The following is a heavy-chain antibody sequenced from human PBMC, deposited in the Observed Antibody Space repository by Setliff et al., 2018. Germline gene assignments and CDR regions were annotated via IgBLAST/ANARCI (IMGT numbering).Heavy chain of an antibody. D-gene: IGHD3-3*01. CDR3: ASPRRDDLDSPFDAFDI. V-gene: IGHV4-39*07. CDR2: MYYSGST. Sequence: SETLSLTCSVSGGSISSGSYYWGWIRQSPGKGLEWIGSMYYSGSTYYNPSLKGRVTLSVDTTKNQFSLKLTSMTAADTAVYFCASPRRDDLDSPFDAFDIWGQGTMVTVSS. J-gene: IGHJ3*02. CDR1: GGSISSGSYY.